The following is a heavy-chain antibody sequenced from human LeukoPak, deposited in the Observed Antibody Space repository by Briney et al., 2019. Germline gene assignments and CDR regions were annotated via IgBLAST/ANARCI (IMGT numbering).Heavy chain of an antibody. Sequence: SETLSLTCSVFRGSISGYYWSWIRQSPEKGLEWVGYIYYSGITKYNPSLKSRVTMSLDTSTNQFSLKLTSVTAADTAVYYCAGHDNCGPGGCSTGRWFDPWGQGTLVTVSS. CDR3: AGHDNCGPGGCSTGRWFDP. CDR2: IYYSGIT. D-gene: IGHD2-15*01. CDR1: RGSISGYY. V-gene: IGHV4-59*08. J-gene: IGHJ5*02.